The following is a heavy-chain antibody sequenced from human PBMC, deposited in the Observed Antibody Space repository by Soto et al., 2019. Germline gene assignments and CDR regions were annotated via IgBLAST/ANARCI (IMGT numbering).Heavy chain of an antibody. Sequence: ASVKVSCKASGYTFISYGISWVRQAPGQGLEWMGWISPYNGKTIHAQTFHGRVTLTNDTSTSTVYMELRTLSPDDTAVYYCARAGFSTSWLGIVGAGAHGVEIDFWGQGTLVTVSS. CDR1: GYTFISYG. CDR3: ARAGFSTSWLGIVGAGAHGVEIDF. CDR2: ISPYNGKT. V-gene: IGHV1-18*01. D-gene: IGHD6-13*01. J-gene: IGHJ4*02.